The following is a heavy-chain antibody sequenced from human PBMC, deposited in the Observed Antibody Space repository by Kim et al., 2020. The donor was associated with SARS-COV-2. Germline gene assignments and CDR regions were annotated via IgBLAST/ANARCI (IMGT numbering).Heavy chain of an antibody. D-gene: IGHD3-22*01. CDR2: TYYRSKWYN. CDR3: AREDDSSGYYPEYFQH. J-gene: IGHJ1*01. Sequence: SQTLSLTCAISGDSVSSNSAAWNWIRQSPSRGLEWLGRTYYRSKWYNDYAVSVKSRITINPDTSKNQFSLQLNSVTPEDTAVYYCAREDDSSGYYPEYFQHWGQGTLVTVSS. CDR1: GDSVSSNSAA. V-gene: IGHV6-1*01.